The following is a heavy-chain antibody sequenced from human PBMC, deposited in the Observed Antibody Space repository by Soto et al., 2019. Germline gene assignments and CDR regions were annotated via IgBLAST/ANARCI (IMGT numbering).Heavy chain of an antibody. CDR1: GGSFSGYY. J-gene: IGHJ5*02. CDR3: ARGKYYYDSSGLGHWFDP. CDR2: INHSGST. D-gene: IGHD3-22*01. V-gene: IGHV4-34*01. Sequence: SETLSLTCAVYGGSFSGYYWSWIRQPPGKGLEWIGEINHSGSTNYNPSLKSRVTISVDTSKNQFSLKLSSVTAADTAVYYCARGKYYYDSSGLGHWFDPWCQGTLVTVSS.